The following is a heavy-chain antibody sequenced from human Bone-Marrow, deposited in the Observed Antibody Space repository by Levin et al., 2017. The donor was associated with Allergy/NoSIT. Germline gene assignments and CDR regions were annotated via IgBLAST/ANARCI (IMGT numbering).Heavy chain of an antibody. CDR2: INPNNDDS. CDR3: ARDRGASTYGYTFDY. D-gene: IGHD5-18*01. V-gene: IGHV1-2*02. Sequence: PGASVKVSCKASGYTFTGHYLHWVRQAPGQGLEWMGWINPNNDDSKFPQKFQGRVTMTRDTSISTAYLELSRLSSDDTAVYYCARDRGASTYGYTFDYWGQGTLVTVSS. J-gene: IGHJ4*02. CDR1: GYTFTGHY.